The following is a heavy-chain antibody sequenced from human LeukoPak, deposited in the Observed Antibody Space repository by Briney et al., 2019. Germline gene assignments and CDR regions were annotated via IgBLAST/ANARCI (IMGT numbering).Heavy chain of an antibody. CDR1: VGSIISYY. J-gene: IGHJ4*02. CDR3: ARGKGDSSGWFDY. CDR2: IYYSGST. Sequence: SETLSLTSTVSVGSIISYYWSWIRQPPGEGLEWIGYIYYSGSTNYNPSLKSRVTISVDTAKSPLSLKLSSVTAADTAVYYCARGKGDSSGWFDYWGQGTLVTVSS. D-gene: IGHD6-19*01. V-gene: IGHV4-59*01.